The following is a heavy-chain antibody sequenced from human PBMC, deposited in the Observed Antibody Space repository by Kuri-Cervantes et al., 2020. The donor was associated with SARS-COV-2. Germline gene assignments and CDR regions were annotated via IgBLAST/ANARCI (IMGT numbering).Heavy chain of an antibody. CDR1: GYTFTSYD. D-gene: IGHD3-3*01. J-gene: IGHJ6*03. CDR3: ASVQWGYDFWSGYQGPGYYYYMDV. CDR2: MNPNSGNT. V-gene: IGHV1-8*03. Sequence: ASVKVSCKASGYTFTSYDINWVRQATGQGLEWMGWMNPNSGNTGYAQKFQGRVTITTDESTSTAYMELSSLRSEDTAVYYCASVQWGYDFWSGYQGPGYYYYMDVWGKGTTVTVSS.